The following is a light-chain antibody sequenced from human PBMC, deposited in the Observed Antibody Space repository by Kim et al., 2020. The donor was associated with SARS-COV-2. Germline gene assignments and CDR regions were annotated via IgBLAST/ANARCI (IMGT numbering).Light chain of an antibody. CDR1: SSDIGTKKS. CDR3: SSFTGTNNLI. Sequence: QSALTQPPSASGSPGQSVAISCTGTSSDIGTKKSVSWYQQHPGGVPKLLIYDVTKRPSGVPDRFSGSASGNTASLTVSGVQGEDEANYYCSSFTGTNNLIFGGGTQLTVL. CDR2: DVT. V-gene: IGLV2-8*01. J-gene: IGLJ2*01.